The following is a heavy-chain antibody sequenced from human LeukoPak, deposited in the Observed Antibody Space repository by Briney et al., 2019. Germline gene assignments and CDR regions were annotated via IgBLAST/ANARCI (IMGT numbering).Heavy chain of an antibody. J-gene: IGHJ4*02. CDR3: AREVHVIAAAEPYFDY. V-gene: IGHV3-53*01. CDR1: GFTFNTYA. D-gene: IGHD6-13*01. CDR2: IYSGGST. Sequence: GGSLRLSCAASGFTFNTYAMSWVRQAPGKGLEWVSVIYSGGSTYYADSVKGRFTISRDNSKNTLYLQMNSLRAEDTAVYYCAREVHVIAAAEPYFDYWGQGTLVTVSS.